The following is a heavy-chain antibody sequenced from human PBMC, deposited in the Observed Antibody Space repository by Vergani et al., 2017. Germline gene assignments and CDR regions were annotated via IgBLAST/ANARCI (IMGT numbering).Heavy chain of an antibody. V-gene: IGHV3-74*01. CDR2: INSDGSST. J-gene: IGHJ3*02. D-gene: IGHD2-2*01. CDR3: ASKLSLGSTSWWWFGDAFDI. CDR1: GFTFSSYW. Sequence: EVQLVESGGGLVQPGGSLRLSCAASGFTFSSYWMHWVRQAPGKGLVWVSRINSDGSSTSYADSVKGRFTISRDNSKNTLYLQMNSLRAEDTAVYYCASKLSLGSTSWWWFGDAFDIWGQGTMVTVSS.